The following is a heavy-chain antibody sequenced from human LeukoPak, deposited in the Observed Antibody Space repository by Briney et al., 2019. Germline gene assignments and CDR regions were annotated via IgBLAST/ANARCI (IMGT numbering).Heavy chain of an antibody. CDR2: INNDGSRT. J-gene: IGHJ4*02. CDR3: ARKAAALDY. CDR1: GFTFSTYW. V-gene: IGHV3-74*01. Sequence: PGGSLRLSCAASGFTFSTYWMHWVRQVPEKGLLWVSRINNDGSRTNYADSGKGRFTISRDDAKNSLYLQMNSLRAEDTAVYYCARKAAALDYWGQGTLVTVSS. D-gene: IGHD6-13*01.